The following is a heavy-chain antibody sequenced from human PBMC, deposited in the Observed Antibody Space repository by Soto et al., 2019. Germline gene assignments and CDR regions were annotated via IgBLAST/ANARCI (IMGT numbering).Heavy chain of an antibody. V-gene: IGHV1-18*01. J-gene: IGHJ4*02. CDR3: ARDYSLSVLTGAN. CDR1: GYTFTSYG. Sequence: QVQLVQSGAEVKKPGASVKVSCKASGYTFTSYGVTWVRQAPGQGLEWMGWIGAFNGDTNYAQKFQGRVTMTTDTPTSTAYMELRSLTSDDTAVYYCARDYSLSVLTGANWGQGTLVTVSS. D-gene: IGHD2-21*01. CDR2: IGAFNGDT.